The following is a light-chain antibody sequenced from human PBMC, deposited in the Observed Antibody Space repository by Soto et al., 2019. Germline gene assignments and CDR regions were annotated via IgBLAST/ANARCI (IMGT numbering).Light chain of an antibody. Sequence: SPGERATLSCRASQTFSNSFLSWFQQIPGQAPRLLIYGASMRATGIPDRFSGSGSGTDFTLTISRLEPEDFAVYYCQQCGSSSTFGQGTRLEIK. CDR1: QTFSNSF. CDR2: GAS. CDR3: QQCGSSST. V-gene: IGKV3-20*01. J-gene: IGKJ5*01.